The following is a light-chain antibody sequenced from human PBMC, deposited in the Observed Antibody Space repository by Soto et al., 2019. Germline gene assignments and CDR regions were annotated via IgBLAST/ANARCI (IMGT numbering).Light chain of an antibody. Sequence: EIVLTQSPGTLSLSPGERATLSCRASQSVWSSYLAWYQQKPGQTPRLLIYGASSRATGIPDRFSGSGSGTDLTLTISRLEPEDFAVYYCLQYGSSPFTVGPGTKVDVK. CDR3: LQYGSSPFT. CDR1: QSVWSSY. V-gene: IGKV3-20*01. CDR2: GAS. J-gene: IGKJ3*01.